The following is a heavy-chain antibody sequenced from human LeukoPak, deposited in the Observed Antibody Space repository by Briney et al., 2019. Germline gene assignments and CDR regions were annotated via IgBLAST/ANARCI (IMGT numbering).Heavy chain of an antibody. D-gene: IGHD6-19*01. CDR1: GYTFTCYY. CDR2: MNPNSGNT. V-gene: IGHV1-8*03. CDR3: ARGATKTRNSSGWDRGAFDI. J-gene: IGHJ3*02. Sequence: ASVKVSCKASGYTFTCYYMHWVRQATGQGLEWMGWMNPNSGNTGYAQKFQGRVTITRNTSISTAYMELSSLRSEDTAVYYCARGATKTRNSSGWDRGAFDIWGQGTMVTVSS.